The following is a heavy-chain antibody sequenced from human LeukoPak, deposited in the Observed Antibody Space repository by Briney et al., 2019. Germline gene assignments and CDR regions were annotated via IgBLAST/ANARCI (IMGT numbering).Heavy chain of an antibody. V-gene: IGHV1-18*01. Sequence: GASVKVSCKASGYTFTSYGISWVRQAPGQGLEWMGWISAYNGNTNYAQKLQGRVTMTTDTSTSTAYMELRSLRSDDTAVYYCARVSGSYYVDWPGDYWGQGTLVTVSS. CDR2: ISAYNGNT. CDR1: GYTFTSYG. D-gene: IGHD1-26*01. J-gene: IGHJ4*02. CDR3: ARVSGSYYVDWPGDY.